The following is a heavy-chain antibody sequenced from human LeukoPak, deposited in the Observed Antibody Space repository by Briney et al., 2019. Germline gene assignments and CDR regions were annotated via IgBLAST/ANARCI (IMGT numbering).Heavy chain of an antibody. Sequence: SETLSLTCSVSGGSISSSYWSWIRQPPGKGLEWIGYIYTSGSTNYNPSLKSRVTISVDTSKNQFSLKLSSVTAADTAMYYCARGPSSSTDWGYWGQGTLVTVSS. CDR1: GGSISSSY. CDR3: ARGPSSSTDWGY. J-gene: IGHJ4*02. D-gene: IGHD2-2*01. CDR2: IYTSGST. V-gene: IGHV4-4*09.